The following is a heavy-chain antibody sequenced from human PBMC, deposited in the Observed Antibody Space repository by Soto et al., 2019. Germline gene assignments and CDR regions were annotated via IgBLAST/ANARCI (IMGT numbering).Heavy chain of an antibody. V-gene: IGHV1-2*02. D-gene: IGHD2-21*02. J-gene: IGHJ6*02. CDR1: GYTFTGYY. CDR3: ARVTRGGDCYSGARSGCYYYYYGMDV. CDR2: INPNSGGT. Sequence: QVQLVQSGAEVKKPGASVKVSCKASGYTFTGYYMHWVRQAPGQGLGWMGWINPNSGGTNYAQKCQGRVTMTRDRSISTDDMEMSRLRSDDTAVYYCARVTRGGDCYSGARSGCYYYYYGMDVWGQGTTVTVSS.